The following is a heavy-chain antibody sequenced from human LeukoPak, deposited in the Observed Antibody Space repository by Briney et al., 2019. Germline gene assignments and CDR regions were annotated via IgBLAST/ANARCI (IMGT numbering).Heavy chain of an antibody. CDR3: ARAPNPYFSGGSCYPDWFDP. D-gene: IGHD2-15*01. CDR2: INPNSGGT. Sequence: GASVKVSCKASGYTFSGYYMHWVRQAPGQGLEWMGWINPNSGGTNYAQKFQGRVTMTRDTSTGTAYMGPGRLESDGTTVDYCARAPNPYFSGGSCYPDWFDPWGQGTLVTVSS. J-gene: IGHJ5*02. CDR1: GYTFSGYY. V-gene: IGHV1-2*02.